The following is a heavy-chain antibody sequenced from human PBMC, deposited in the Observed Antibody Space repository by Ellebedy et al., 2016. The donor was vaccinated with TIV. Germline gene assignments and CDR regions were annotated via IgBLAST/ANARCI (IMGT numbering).Heavy chain of an antibody. CDR1: GFTFSDYY. V-gene: IGHV3-11*01. CDR2: ISNSGSTI. J-gene: IGHJ5*02. CDR3: ARDARFIDQQHNWFDP. Sequence: GESLKISCAASGFTFSDYYMIWIRQAPGKGLEWVSYISNSGSTIYYADCVKGRFTISRDNAKNSLSLLMNSLRAEDTAVYYCARDARFIDQQHNWFDPWGQGTLVTVSS. D-gene: IGHD2-2*01.